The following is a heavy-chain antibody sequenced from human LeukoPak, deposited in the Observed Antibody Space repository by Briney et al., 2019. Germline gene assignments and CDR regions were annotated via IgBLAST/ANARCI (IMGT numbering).Heavy chain of an antibody. CDR3: ARDCSSTSCYTGY. CDR1: GGTFSSYA. D-gene: IGHD2-2*02. CDR2: INPNSGGT. Sequence: ASVKVSCKASGGTFSSYAISWVRQAPGQGLEWMGWINPNSGGTNYAQKFQGRVTMTRDTSISTAYMELSRLRSDDTAVYYCARDCSSTSCYTGYWGQGTLVTVSS. V-gene: IGHV1-2*02. J-gene: IGHJ4*02.